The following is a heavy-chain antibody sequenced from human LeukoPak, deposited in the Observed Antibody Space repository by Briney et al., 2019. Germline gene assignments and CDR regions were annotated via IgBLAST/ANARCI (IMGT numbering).Heavy chain of an antibody. V-gene: IGHV3-21*06. Sequence: GGSLRLSCEGSGFTFSSISMNWVRQAPGKGLEWVSSINPNGDTIYHADSVKGRFTTSRDNAKSLLYLEMNSLRVEDTAVYYCTRDLPVPSLVRGIIIYGLIDYWGQGTLVTVSS. CDR1: GFTFSSIS. CDR2: INPNGDTI. CDR3: TRDLPVPSLVRGIIIYGLIDY. J-gene: IGHJ4*02. D-gene: IGHD3-10*01.